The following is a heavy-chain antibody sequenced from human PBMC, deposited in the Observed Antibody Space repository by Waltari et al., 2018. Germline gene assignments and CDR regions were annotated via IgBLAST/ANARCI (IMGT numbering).Heavy chain of an antibody. J-gene: IGHJ4*02. CDR1: GGTFSSYT. V-gene: IGHV1-69*08. Sequence: QVQLVQSGAEVKKPGSSVKVSCKASGGTFSSYTISWVRQAPGQGLEWMGRIIPSLGIANYAQKCQGRVTITADKSTSTAYMELSSLRSEDTAVYYCAREGNGWYFDYWGQGTLVTVSS. CDR2: IIPSLGIA. CDR3: AREGNGWYFDY.